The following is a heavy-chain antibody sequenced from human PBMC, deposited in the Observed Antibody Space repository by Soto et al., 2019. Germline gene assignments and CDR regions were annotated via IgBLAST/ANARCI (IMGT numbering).Heavy chain of an antibody. Sequence: QVQLVESGGGVVQPGRSLRLSCAASGFTFSSYGMHWVRQAPGKGLEWVAVIWYDGSNKYYADSVKGRVTISRDNSKNTLYLQMNSLRAEDTAVYYCATGQSRRGLPYKWGQGTLVTVSS. CDR2: IWYDGSNK. V-gene: IGHV3-33*01. CDR3: ATGQSRRGLPYK. J-gene: IGHJ4*02. CDR1: GFTFSSYG. D-gene: IGHD3-10*01.